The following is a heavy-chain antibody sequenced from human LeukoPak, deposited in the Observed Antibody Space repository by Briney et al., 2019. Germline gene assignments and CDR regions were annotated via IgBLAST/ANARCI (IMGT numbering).Heavy chain of an antibody. D-gene: IGHD1-26*01. CDR3: ARDRIVGGKAYNWFDP. J-gene: IGHJ5*02. CDR1: GYTFTSYY. V-gene: IGHV1-46*01. Sequence: ASVKVSCKASGYTFTSYYMHWVRQAPGQGLEWMGIINPSGGSTSYAQKFQGRVTMTRDTSTSTVYMELSSLRSEDTAVYYCARDRIVGGKAYNWFDPWGQGTLVTVSS. CDR2: INPSGGST.